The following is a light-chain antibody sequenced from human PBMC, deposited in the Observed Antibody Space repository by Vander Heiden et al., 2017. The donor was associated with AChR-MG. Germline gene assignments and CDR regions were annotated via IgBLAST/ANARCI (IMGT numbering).Light chain of an antibody. Sequence: AIRITQSPSSLSASTGDRVTITCRARQGISSYLAWYQQKPGKAPKLLIYAASTLQSGVPSRFSGSGSGTDFTLTISCLQSEDFATYYCQQYYSYPYGTFGGGTKVEIK. CDR1: QGISSY. V-gene: IGKV1-8*01. CDR3: QQYYSYPYGT. CDR2: AAS. J-gene: IGKJ4*01.